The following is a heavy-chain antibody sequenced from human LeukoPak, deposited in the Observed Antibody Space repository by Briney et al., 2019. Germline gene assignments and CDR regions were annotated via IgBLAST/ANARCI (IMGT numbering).Heavy chain of an antibody. CDR1: GGSISSGGYS. CDR2: IYRSGST. J-gene: IGHJ4*02. Sequence: PSETLSLTCAVSGGSISSGGYSWRWIRQPPGKGLEWIVYIYRSGSTNYNPSLKSRITISVHTYKHPFSLKLSSVTPADTAVYYCARGEGFDYWGQGTLVTVSS. CDR3: ARGEGFDY. V-gene: IGHV4-61*08.